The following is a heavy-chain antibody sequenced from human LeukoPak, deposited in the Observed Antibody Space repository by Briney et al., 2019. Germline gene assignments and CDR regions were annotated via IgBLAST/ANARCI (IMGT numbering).Heavy chain of an antibody. CDR2: IYYSGNT. CDR1: GGAINNYY. Sequence: PSETLSLTCTVSGGAINNYYWSWIRQSPGKGLECLGYIYYSGNTNYNPSLKSRVTISIDTSKNQFSLKLNSVTAADTAVYYCARCSGLAAAGAYYFDYWGQGTLVTVSS. J-gene: IGHJ4*02. D-gene: IGHD6-25*01. V-gene: IGHV4-59*01. CDR3: ARCSGLAAAGAYYFDY.